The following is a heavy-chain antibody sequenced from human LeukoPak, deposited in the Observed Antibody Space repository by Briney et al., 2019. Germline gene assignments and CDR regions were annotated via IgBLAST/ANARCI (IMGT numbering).Heavy chain of an antibody. CDR1: GFTFSSYA. V-gene: IGHV3-23*01. J-gene: IGHJ4*02. Sequence: GSLRLSCAASGFTFSSYAMSWVRQAPGKGLEWVSAISGSGGSTYYADSVKGRFTISRDNSKNTLYLQMNSLRAEDTAVYYCAKDKTSPTIPYYFDYWGQGTLVTVSS. CDR2: ISGSGGST. CDR3: AKDKTSPTIPYYFDY.